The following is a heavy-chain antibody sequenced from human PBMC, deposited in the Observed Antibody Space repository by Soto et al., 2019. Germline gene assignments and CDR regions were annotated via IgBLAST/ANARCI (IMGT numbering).Heavy chain of an antibody. CDR3: AANVRYY. V-gene: IGHV3-30-3*01. CDR1: GFTFSSYA. J-gene: IGHJ4*02. CDR2: ISYDGSNE. Sequence: QVQVLESGGGVVQPGRSLRLSCAASGFTFSSYAMHWVRQAPGKGLEWVAVISYDGSNEYYADSVKGRFTISRDNSKNTLYLQMTSLRPEDTAVYYCAANVRYYWGQGTLVPVSS.